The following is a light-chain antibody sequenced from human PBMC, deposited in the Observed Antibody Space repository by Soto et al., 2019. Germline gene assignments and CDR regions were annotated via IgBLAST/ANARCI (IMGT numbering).Light chain of an antibody. Sequence: EFVLTQSPGTLSESQGEGGTLSCRTSQSINSANLAWYQQKPGQAPRLLIYGASVRATGIPDRFSGGGSGTDFTLTISRLEPEDFAVYYCQHYDRSVPITFGQGTRLEIK. V-gene: IGKV3-20*01. CDR3: QHYDRSVPIT. CDR1: QSINSAN. J-gene: IGKJ5*01. CDR2: GAS.